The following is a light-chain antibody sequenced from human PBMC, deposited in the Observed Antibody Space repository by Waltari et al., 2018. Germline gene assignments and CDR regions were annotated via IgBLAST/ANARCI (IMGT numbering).Light chain of an antibody. CDR3: AAWDDSLNGVV. CDR2: YDD. J-gene: IGLJ2*01. V-gene: IGLV1-36*01. Sequence: QSVLTQPPSVSEAPRQRVTISCSGRSSTIGNNAGNWYQQLPGKAPKLLIYYDDLLPSGVSDRFSGSKSGTSASLAISGLQSEDEADYYCAAWDDSLNGVVFGGGTKLTVL. CDR1: SSTIGNNA.